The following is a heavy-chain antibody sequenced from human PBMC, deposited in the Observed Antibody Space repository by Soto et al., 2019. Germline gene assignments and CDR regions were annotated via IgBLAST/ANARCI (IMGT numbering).Heavy chain of an antibody. J-gene: IGHJ6*02. D-gene: IGHD3-9*01. CDR2: INHSGST. CDR3: ARDFPLLRYFDWLSRGYYYYGMDV. CDR1: GGSFSGYY. Sequence: PSETLSLTCAVYGGSFSGYYWSWIRQPPGKWLEWIGEINHSGSTNYNPSLKSRVTISVDTSKNQFSLKLSSVTAADTAVYYCARDFPLLRYFDWLSRGYYYYGMDVWGQGXTVTVSS. V-gene: IGHV4-34*01.